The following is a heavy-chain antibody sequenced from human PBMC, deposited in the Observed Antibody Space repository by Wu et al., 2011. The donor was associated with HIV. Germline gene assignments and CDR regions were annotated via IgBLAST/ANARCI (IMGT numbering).Heavy chain of an antibody. V-gene: IGHV1-69*06. CDR1: GYIFSSYD. D-gene: IGHD2/OR15-2a*01. J-gene: IGHJ1*01. CDR2: IIPMFNTA. CDR3: ATDPTIVGEG. Sequence: QIQLVQSGAEVRKPGTSVRVSCKASGYIFSSYDIAWVRLAPGQGLEWMGRIIPMFNTATYAQRFQSRLTLTADKSTSTAYMELSSLRSDDTAVYYCATDPTIVGEGWGQGTRVTVSS.